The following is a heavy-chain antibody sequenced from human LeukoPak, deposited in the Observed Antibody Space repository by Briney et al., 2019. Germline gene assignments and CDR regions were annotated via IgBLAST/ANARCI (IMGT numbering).Heavy chain of an antibody. CDR2: IYSGGST. J-gene: IGHJ4*02. V-gene: IGHV3-66*04. D-gene: IGHD4-17*01. CDR1: GFTFSSYA. CDR3: ARRGYGDYAPFDY. Sequence: SGGSLRLSCAASGFTFSSYAMSWVRQAPGKGLEWVSIIYSGGSTYYADSVKGRFTISRDNSKNTLYLQMNSLRAEDTAVYYCARRGYGDYAPFDYWGQGTLVTVSS.